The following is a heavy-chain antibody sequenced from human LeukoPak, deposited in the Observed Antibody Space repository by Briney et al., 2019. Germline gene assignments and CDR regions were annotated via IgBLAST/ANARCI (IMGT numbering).Heavy chain of an antibody. CDR1: GYTFTGYY. D-gene: IGHD4-23*01. Sequence: GASVKVSCKASGYTFTGYYMHWVRQAPGQGLEWMGWINPNSGGTNYAQKFQGRVTMTRDTSISTAYMELSRLRSDDTAVYYCAINYCGVGPFFDYWGQGTLVTVSS. J-gene: IGHJ4*02. CDR3: AINYCGVGPFFDY. CDR2: INPNSGGT. V-gene: IGHV1-2*02.